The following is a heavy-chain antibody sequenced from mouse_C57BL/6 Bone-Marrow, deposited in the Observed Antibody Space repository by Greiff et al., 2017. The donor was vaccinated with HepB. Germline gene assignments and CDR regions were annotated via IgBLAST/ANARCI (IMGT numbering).Heavy chain of an antibody. CDR3: SRSGLYGNYFYAMDY. Sequence: VQLQESGAELARPGASVKLSCKASGYTFTSYGISWVKQRTGQGLEWIGEIYPRSGNTYYNEKFKGKATLTADKSSSTAYMELRSLTSEDSAVYFCSRSGLYGNYFYAMDYWGQGTSVTVSS. V-gene: IGHV1-81*01. D-gene: IGHD2-1*01. CDR2: IYPRSGNT. CDR1: GYTFTSYG. J-gene: IGHJ4*01.